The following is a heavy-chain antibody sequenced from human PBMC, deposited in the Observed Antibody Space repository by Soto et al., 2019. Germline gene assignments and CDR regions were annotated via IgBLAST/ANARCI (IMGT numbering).Heavy chain of an antibody. CDR3: AREGRGKKAGYNGLVSMGY. J-gene: IGHJ4*02. Sequence: QVQLVQSGAEVKTPGSSLKVSCTVSGSRFSNYVISWVRQAPGHGPEWLGRIIPIFNSTQYAQKFQGRVTITADKSTNTASLDMSSLRSDDQAVYYCAREGRGKKAGYNGLVSMGYWGQGTLVTVSS. D-gene: IGHD2-2*02. V-gene: IGHV1-69*06. CDR1: GSRFSNYV. CDR2: IIPIFNST.